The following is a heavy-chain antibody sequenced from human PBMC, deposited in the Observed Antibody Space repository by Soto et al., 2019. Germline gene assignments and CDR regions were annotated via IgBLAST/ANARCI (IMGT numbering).Heavy chain of an antibody. CDR3: TTGSRGDYVWGSSRYRHAFDI. CDR1: GFTFSNAW. J-gene: IGHJ3*02. D-gene: IGHD3-16*02. Sequence: GGSLRLSCAASGFTFSNAWMNWVRQAPGKGLEWVGRIKSKTDGGTTDYAAPAKGRFTISRDDSKNTLYLQMNSLKTAATAVYYCTTGSRGDYVWGSSRYRHAFDIWGQGTMVTVSS. V-gene: IGHV3-15*07. CDR2: IKSKTDGGTT.